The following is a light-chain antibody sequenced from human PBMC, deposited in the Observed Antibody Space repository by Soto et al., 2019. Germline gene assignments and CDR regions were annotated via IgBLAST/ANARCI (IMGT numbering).Light chain of an antibody. Sequence: QYALTQPPSASGSPGQSVTISCTGTPSDVGASNYVSWYQQQPGKAPKLMISEVSKRPSGVPDRFAGSKSGNTASLTVSGLQAEDDADYYCSSSAGTKNMVFGAGTKLTVL. CDR3: SSSAGTKNMV. J-gene: IGLJ2*01. CDR2: EVS. CDR1: PSDVGASNY. V-gene: IGLV2-8*01.